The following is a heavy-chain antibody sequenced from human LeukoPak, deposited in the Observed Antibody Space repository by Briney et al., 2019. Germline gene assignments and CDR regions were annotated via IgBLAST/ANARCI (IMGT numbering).Heavy chain of an antibody. V-gene: IGHV1-18*01. Sequence: ASVKVSCKASGYTFTSYGISWVRQDPGQGLEWMGWISAYNGNTNYAQKLQGRVTMTTDTSTSTAYMELRSLRSDDTAVYYCARENAYNWNDPGDYWGQGTLVTVSS. D-gene: IGHD1-20*01. CDR1: GYTFTSYG. CDR3: ARENAYNWNDPGDY. J-gene: IGHJ4*02. CDR2: ISAYNGNT.